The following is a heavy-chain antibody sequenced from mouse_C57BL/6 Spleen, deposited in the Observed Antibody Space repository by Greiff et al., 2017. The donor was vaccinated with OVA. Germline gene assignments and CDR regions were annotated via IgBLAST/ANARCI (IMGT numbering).Heavy chain of an antibody. CDR2: ISYDGSN. J-gene: IGHJ4*01. Sequence: DVKLQESGPGLVKPSQSLSLTCSVTGYSITSGYYWNWIRQFPGNKLEWMGYISYDGSNNYNPSLKNRISITRDTSKNQFVLKLNSVTTEDTATYYCARGGKPYAMDYWGQGTSVTVSS. CDR3: ARGGKPYAMDY. CDR1: GYSITSGYY. V-gene: IGHV3-6*01.